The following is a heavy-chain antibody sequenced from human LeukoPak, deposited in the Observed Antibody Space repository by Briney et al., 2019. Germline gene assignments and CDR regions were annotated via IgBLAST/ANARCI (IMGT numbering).Heavy chain of an antibody. D-gene: IGHD3-3*01. CDR1: GFTFSSYW. J-gene: IGHJ6*04. CDR2: INTDGSST. CDR3: ARGSGTGDV. Sequence: GGSLRLSCAASGFTFSSYWMHWVRQAPGKGLVWVSRINTDGSSTDYADSVKGRFSISRDNAKNTLYLQMNSPRDEDTAVYYCARGSGTGDVWGKGTTVTVSS. V-gene: IGHV3-74*01.